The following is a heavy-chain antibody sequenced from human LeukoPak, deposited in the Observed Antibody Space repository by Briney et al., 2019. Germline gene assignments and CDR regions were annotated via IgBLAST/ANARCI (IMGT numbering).Heavy chain of an antibody. J-gene: IGHJ4*02. CDR3: ARGGDYYDSSGYPFDY. Sequence: SETLSLTCAVSGGSISSGGYSWSWIRQPPGKGLEWIGYIYHSGSTYYNPSLKSRVTISVDRSENQFSLKLSSVTAADTAVYYSARGGDYYDSSGYPFDYWGQGTLVTVSS. V-gene: IGHV4-30-2*01. D-gene: IGHD3-22*01. CDR1: GGSISSGGYS. CDR2: IYHSGST.